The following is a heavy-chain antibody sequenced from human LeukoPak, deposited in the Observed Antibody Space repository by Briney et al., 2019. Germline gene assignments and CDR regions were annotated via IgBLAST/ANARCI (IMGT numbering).Heavy chain of an antibody. Sequence: GASVKVSCKASGGTFSSYAISWVRQAPGQGLEWMGWINPNSGGTNYAQKSQGWVTMTRDTSISTAYMELSRLRSDDTAVYYCARVAYDSSGYYHYYFDYWGQGTLVTVSS. D-gene: IGHD3-22*01. CDR1: GGTFSSYA. V-gene: IGHV1-2*04. CDR2: INPNSGGT. J-gene: IGHJ4*02. CDR3: ARVAYDSSGYYHYYFDY.